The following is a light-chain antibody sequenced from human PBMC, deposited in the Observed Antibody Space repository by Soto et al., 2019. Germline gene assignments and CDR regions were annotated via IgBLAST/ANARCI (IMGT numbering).Light chain of an antibody. CDR3: QQYGNSWS. V-gene: IGKV3-20*01. CDR1: HSVRNNY. J-gene: IGKJ1*01. CDR2: AAS. Sequence: EIVLTPSPGTLSFSPGERATLSCRASHSVRNNYLAWYQHIPGQSPRVRIYAASNRATGIPDRFSGSGSGTDFTLTISRLEPEDFTVYYCQQYGNSWSFGQGTKVEIK.